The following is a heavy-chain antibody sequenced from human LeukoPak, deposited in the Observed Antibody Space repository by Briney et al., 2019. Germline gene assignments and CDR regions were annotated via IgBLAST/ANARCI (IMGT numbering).Heavy chain of an antibody. Sequence: SETLSLTCTVSGGSIRSSSWSWIRQPPGKALEWIGYIHYDGSTNYNPSLRSRVGISVDTSRKHFSLRMTSLTAADTAVYYCARHGGVLRYFTWPAYFDYWGQGTLVPVSS. V-gene: IGHV4-59*08. CDR2: IHYDGST. CDR3: ARHGGVLRYFTWPAYFDY. CDR1: GGSIRSSS. D-gene: IGHD3-9*01. J-gene: IGHJ4*02.